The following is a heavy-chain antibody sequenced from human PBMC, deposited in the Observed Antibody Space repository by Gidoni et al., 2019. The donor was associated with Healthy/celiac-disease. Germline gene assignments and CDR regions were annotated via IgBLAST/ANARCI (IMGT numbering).Heavy chain of an antibody. J-gene: IGHJ6*02. V-gene: IGHV3-30-3*01. CDR2: ISYDGSNK. CDR3: ARDIEAYYDFWSGYLPDYYHYGMDV. Sequence: QVQLVESGGGVVQPGRSLRLSCAASGFTFRSYAMPWVRQAPGKGLEWVAVISYDGSNKYYADSVKGRFTISRDNSKNTLYLQMNSLRAEDTAVYYCARDIEAYYDFWSGYLPDYYHYGMDVWGQGTTVTVSS. D-gene: IGHD3-3*01. CDR1: GFTFRSYA.